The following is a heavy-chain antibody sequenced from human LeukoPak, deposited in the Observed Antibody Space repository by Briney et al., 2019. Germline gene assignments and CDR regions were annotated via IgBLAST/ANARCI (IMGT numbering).Heavy chain of an antibody. V-gene: IGHV4-4*02. CDR1: GVSISSGNW. J-gene: IGHJ4*02. CDR3: ARIGNYYFDY. Sequence: SETLSLTCAVSGVSISSGNWWSWVRQPPGKGLEWIGEIYHSGSTNYNPSLKSRVTISVDKSKNQFSLKLTSVTAADTVVYYCARIGNYYFDYWGQGTLVTVSS. D-gene: IGHD1-1*01. CDR2: IYHSGST.